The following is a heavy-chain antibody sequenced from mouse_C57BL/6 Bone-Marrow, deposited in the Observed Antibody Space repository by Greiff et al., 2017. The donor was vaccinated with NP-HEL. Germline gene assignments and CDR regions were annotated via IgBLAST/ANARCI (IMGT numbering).Heavy chain of an antibody. J-gene: IGHJ2*01. D-gene: IGHD2-1*01. CDR3: AKEGYGNFLDG. CDR1: GFSLTSYG. V-gene: IGHV2-3*01. CDR2: IWGDGST. Sequence: VKLQESGPGLVAPSQSLSITCTVSGFSLTSYGVRWVRQPPGKGLEWLGVIWGDGSTTYYSPLISRLSISKDNSKSQVFIKLNSLQTDDTATYYCAKEGYGNFLDGWGKGTTLTVSS.